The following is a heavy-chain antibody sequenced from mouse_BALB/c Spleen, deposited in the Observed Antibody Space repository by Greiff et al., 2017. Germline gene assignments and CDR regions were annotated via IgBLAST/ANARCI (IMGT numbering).Heavy chain of an antibody. V-gene: IGHV1-69*02. CDR1: GYTFTSYW. CDR3: TRLTMDY. J-gene: IGHJ4*01. CDR2: IYPSDSYT. Sequence: VQLQQPGAELVRPGASVKLSCKASGYTFTSYWINWVKQRPGQGLEWIGNIYPSDSYTNYNQKFKDKATLTVDKSSSTAYMQLSSPTSEDSAVYYCTRLTMDYWGQGTSVTVSS.